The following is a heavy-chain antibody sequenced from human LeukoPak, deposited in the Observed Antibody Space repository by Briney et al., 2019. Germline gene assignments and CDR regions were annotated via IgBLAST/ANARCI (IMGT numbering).Heavy chain of an antibody. V-gene: IGHV3-11*01. CDR2: ISSSGSTI. CDR1: GFTFSDYY. Sequence: PGGSLRLSCAASGFTFSDYYMSWIRQAPGKGLEWVSYISSSGSTIYYADSVKGRFTISRDNAKNSLYLQMNSLRAEDTAVYYCAKDISGYNHPTFDYWGQGTLVTVSS. CDR3: AKDISGYNHPTFDY. D-gene: IGHD5-24*01. J-gene: IGHJ4*02.